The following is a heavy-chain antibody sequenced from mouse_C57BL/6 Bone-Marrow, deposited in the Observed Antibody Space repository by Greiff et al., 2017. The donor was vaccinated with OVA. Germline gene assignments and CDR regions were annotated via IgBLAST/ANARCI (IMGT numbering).Heavy chain of an antibody. CDR1: GYTFTNYW. CDR3: ARIGDSSGYRGYFDY. V-gene: IGHV1-63*01. D-gene: IGHD3-2*02. CDR2: IYPGGGYT. Sequence: VMLVESGAELVRPGTSVKMSCKASGYTFTNYWIGWAKQRPGHGLEWIGDIYPGGGYTNYNEKFKGKATLTADKSSSTAYMQFSSLTSEDSAIYYCARIGDSSGYRGYFDYWGQGTTLTVSS. J-gene: IGHJ2*01.